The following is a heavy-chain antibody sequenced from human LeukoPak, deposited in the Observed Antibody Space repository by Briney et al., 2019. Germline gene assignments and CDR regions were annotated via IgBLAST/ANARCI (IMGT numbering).Heavy chain of an antibody. D-gene: IGHD3-22*01. CDR2: ISGSGGST. CDR1: GFTFSSYA. V-gene: IGHV3-23*01. CDR3: AKNEDSPRPTYYYDSSGYYSPRYYYYYYYMDV. J-gene: IGHJ6*03. Sequence: AGGSLRLSCAASGFTFSSYAMSWVRQAPGKGLEWVSAISGSGGSTYYADSVKGRFTISRDNSKNTLYLQMNSLRAEDTAVYYCAKNEDSPRPTYYYDSSGYYSPRYYYYYYYMDVWGKGTTVTVSS.